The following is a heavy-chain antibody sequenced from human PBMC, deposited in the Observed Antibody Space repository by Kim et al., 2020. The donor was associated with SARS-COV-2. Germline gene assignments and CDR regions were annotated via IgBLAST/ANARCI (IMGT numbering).Heavy chain of an antibody. J-gene: IGHJ5*02. CDR3: AKDHWGVVAMWFDP. Sequence: NPSLKSRVTISVDTSKRQFSLKLTSVTAADTAVYYCAKDHWGVVAMWFDPWGQGSLVSVSS. D-gene: IGHD2-2*01. V-gene: IGHV4-39*07.